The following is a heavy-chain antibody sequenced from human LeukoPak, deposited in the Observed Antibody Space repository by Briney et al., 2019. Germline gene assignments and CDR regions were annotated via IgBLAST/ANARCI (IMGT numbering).Heavy chain of an antibody. V-gene: IGHV3-30*18. CDR2: ISYDGSNK. CDR3: AKTSGSYTYYYYGMDV. Sequence: PGGSLRLSCAASGFTFSSYGMHWVRQAPGKGLEWVAVISYDGSNKYYADSVKGRFTISRDNSKNTLYLQTNSLRAEDTAVYYCAKTSGSYTYYYYGMDVWGQGTTVTVSS. J-gene: IGHJ6*02. D-gene: IGHD1-26*01. CDR1: GFTFSSYG.